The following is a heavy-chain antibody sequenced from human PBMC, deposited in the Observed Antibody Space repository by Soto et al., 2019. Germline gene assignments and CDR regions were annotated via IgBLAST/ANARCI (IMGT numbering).Heavy chain of an antibody. V-gene: IGHV4-4*02. CDR3: ARATILYGSGSPYYFDY. CDR1: GGSISSSNW. CDR2: IYHSGST. D-gene: IGHD3-10*01. Sequence: SSETLSLICAVSGGSISSSNWWSWVRQPPGKGLEWIGEIYHSGSTNYNPSLKSRVTISVDKSKNQFSLKLSSVTAADTAVYYCARATILYGSGSPYYFDYWGQGTLVTVSS. J-gene: IGHJ4*02.